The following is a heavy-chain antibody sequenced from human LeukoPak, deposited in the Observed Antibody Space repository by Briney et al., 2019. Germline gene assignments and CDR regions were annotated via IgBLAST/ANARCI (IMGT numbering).Heavy chain of an antibody. D-gene: IGHD6-13*01. CDR3: ARRGMIAAALDY. J-gene: IGHJ4*02. CDR2: INPSGGST. CDR1: GYTFTSYY. V-gene: IGHV1-46*01. Sequence: ASVKVSCKASGYTFTSYYMHWVRQAPGQGLEWMGIINPSGGSTSYAQKFRGRVTMTRDTSTSTVYMELSSLRSEDTAVYYCARRGMIAAALDYWGQRTLVTVSS.